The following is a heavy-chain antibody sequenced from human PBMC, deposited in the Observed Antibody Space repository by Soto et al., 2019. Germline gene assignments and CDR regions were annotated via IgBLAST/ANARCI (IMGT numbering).Heavy chain of an antibody. D-gene: IGHD1-26*01. V-gene: IGHV3-33*01. CDR3: AHSGSDFDY. CDR2: IWYDGSNK. J-gene: IGHJ4*02. Sequence: QVRLVESGGGVVQPGRSLRLSCAASGFTFSSYGMHWVRQAPGKGLEWVAVIWYDGSNKYYADSVKGRFTISRDNSKNTLYLQMNSLRAEDTAVYYCAHSGSDFDYWGQGTLVTVSS. CDR1: GFTFSSYG.